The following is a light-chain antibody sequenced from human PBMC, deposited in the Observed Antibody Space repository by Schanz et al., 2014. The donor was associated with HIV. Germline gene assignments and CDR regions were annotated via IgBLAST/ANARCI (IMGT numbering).Light chain of an antibody. V-gene: IGLV2-23*02. J-gene: IGLJ2*01. CDR3: CSYAGTSPFVV. CDR1: SSDVGSYNL. CDR2: EVS. Sequence: QTVLTQPASVSGSPGQSITISCTGTSSDVGSYNLVSWYQQHPGKAPKLMIYEVSKRPSGVSNRFSGSKSGNTASLTFSGLQAEDEADYYCCSYAGTSPFVVFGGGTKVPVL.